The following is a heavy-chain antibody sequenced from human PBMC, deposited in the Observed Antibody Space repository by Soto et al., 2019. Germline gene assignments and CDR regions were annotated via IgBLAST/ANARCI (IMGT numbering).Heavy chain of an antibody. D-gene: IGHD3-9*01. CDR3: ARDPPNDILTGYYPNWFDP. CDR1: GFTFSSYS. J-gene: IGHJ5*02. V-gene: IGHV3-21*01. CDR2: ISSSSSYI. Sequence: GGSLRLSCAASGFTFSSYSMNWVRQAPGKGLEWVSSISSSSSYIYYADSVKGRFTISRDNAKNSLYLQMNSLRAEDTAVYYCARDPPNDILTGYYPNWFDPWGQGTLVTVSS.